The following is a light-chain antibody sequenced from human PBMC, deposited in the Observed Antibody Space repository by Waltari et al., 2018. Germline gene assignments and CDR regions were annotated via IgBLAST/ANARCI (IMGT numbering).Light chain of an antibody. CDR1: QCIRKD. Sequence: AIQMTQSPSSQSASVGDRVTITCRASQCIRKDLGWYQQKPGKAPKLLIYAASNLESGVPSRFSGSGSGTDFTLSISSLQPEDFATYYCLQDFTYPRTFGQGTKVEIK. CDR2: AAS. V-gene: IGKV1-6*02. J-gene: IGKJ1*01. CDR3: LQDFTYPRT.